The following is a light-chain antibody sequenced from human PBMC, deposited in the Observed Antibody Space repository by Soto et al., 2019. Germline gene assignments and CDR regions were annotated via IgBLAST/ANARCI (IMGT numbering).Light chain of an antibody. V-gene: IGKV3-15*01. CDR1: QSVSTN. CDR2: GAS. J-gene: IGKJ2*01. CDR3: QQSNNWPYT. Sequence: EIVLTQSQGTLSVSPGERANLSCRASQSVSTNLAWFQQKPGQAPRLLIYGASTRATGIPARFSGSGSGTEFTLTINILQSEDLAVYYCQQSNNWPYTFGQGTKLE.